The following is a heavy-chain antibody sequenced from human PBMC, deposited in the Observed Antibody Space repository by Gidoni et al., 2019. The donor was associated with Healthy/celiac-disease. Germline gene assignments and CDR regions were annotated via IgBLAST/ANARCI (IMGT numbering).Heavy chain of an antibody. CDR1: GGSISSSSYY. J-gene: IGHJ6*02. CDR2: IYYSGST. Sequence: QLQLQESGPGLVKPSETLSLTCTVSGGSISSSSYYWGWIRQPPGKGLEWIGSIYYSGSTYYNPSLKSRVTISVDTSKNQFSLKLSSVTAADTAVYYCARVPERYCISTSCPSVWGQGTTVTVSS. CDR3: ARVPERYCISTSCPSV. D-gene: IGHD2-2*01. V-gene: IGHV4-39*07.